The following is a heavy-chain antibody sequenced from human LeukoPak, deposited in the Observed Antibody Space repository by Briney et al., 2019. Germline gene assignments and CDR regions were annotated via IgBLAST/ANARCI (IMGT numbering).Heavy chain of an antibody. CDR3: ARGGDYIDY. CDR2: ISMSGSAI. J-gene: IGHJ4*02. Sequence: GGSLRLSCAASGFIFNTYGMHRVRQAPGKGLEWVSYISMSGSAIYYADSVKGRFTISRDNAKSSLYLQMNSLRAEDTAVYYCARGGDYIDYWGQGTLVTVSS. CDR1: GFIFNTYG. V-gene: IGHV3-48*04.